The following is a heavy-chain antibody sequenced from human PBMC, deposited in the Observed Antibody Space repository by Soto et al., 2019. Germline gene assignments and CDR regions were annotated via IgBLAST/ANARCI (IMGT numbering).Heavy chain of an antibody. CDR3: ARGLGNGYFGDPGDY. V-gene: IGHV3-53*01. D-gene: IGHD4-17*01. Sequence: EVQLVESGGGLIQPGGSLRLSCAASGFSVSSNYMSWVRQEPGKGLEWVSLLYSGGSTYYADSVKGRFTISRDNSKNTVYLQMNRLRAEDTAVYYCARGLGNGYFGDPGDYCGQGTLVTVSS. CDR2: LYSGGST. CDR1: GFSVSSNY. J-gene: IGHJ4*02.